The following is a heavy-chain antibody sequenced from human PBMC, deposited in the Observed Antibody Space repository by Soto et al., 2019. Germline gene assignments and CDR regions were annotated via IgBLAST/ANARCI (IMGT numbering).Heavy chain of an antibody. CDR1: GGSISSGGYF. D-gene: IGHD2-2*01. J-gene: IGHJ4*02. CDR2: IYYSGST. V-gene: IGHV4-31*11. Sequence: SETLSLTCAVSGGSISSGGYFWSWIRQPPGKGLEWIGYIYYSGSTYYNPSLKSRVTISVDTSKNQFSLKLSSVTAADTAVYYRARSSTSANYFDYWGQGTLVTVSS. CDR3: ARSSTSANYFDY.